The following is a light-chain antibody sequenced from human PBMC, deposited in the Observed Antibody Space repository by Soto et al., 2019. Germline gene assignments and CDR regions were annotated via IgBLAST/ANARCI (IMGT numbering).Light chain of an antibody. V-gene: IGKV3-15*01. CDR1: QSVSSN. J-gene: IGKJ1*01. CDR3: QHYNRWPPWT. Sequence: EIVMTQSPATLSLSPGERATLSCRASQSVSSNLDWYQQKPGQAPRLLIYGASTRATGIPARFSGSGSGTEFILTSSSLQSEDFAFYYWQHYNRWPPWTFGQGTKVEIK. CDR2: GAS.